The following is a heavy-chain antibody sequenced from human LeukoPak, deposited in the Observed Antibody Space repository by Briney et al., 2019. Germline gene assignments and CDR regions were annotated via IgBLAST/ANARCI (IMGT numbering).Heavy chain of an antibody. V-gene: IGHV3-33*01. CDR2: IWYDGSNK. Sequence: PGGSLRLSCAASGFTFSSYGMHWVRQAPGKGLEWVAVIWYDGSNKYYADSVKGRFTISRDNSKNTLYLQMNSLRAEDTAVYYCARESWQQRTLVCWGQGTLVTVSS. CDR1: GFTFSSYG. J-gene: IGHJ4*02. CDR3: ARESWQQRTLVC. D-gene: IGHD6-13*01.